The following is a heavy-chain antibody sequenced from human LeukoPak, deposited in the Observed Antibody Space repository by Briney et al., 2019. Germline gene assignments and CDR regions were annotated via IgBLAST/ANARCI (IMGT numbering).Heavy chain of an antibody. CDR1: GYTLTELS. CDR2: FDPEDGET. J-gene: IGHJ5*02. D-gene: IGHD6-19*01. CDR3: ATAVAGTHWFDP. V-gene: IGHV1-24*01. Sequence: GASVKVSCKVSGYTLTELSMHWVRQAPGKGLEWMGGFDPEDGETIYAQKFQGRVTMTEDTSTDTAYMELSSLRSEDTAVYYCATAVAGTHWFDPWGQGTLVTVSS.